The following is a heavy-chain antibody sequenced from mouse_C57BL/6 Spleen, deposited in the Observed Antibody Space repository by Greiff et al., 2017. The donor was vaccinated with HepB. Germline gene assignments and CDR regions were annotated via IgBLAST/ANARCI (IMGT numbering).Heavy chain of an antibody. J-gene: IGHJ4*01. D-gene: IGHD2-2*01. CDR3: ARWGYEKGWLRTAMDY. V-gene: IGHV1-55*01. Sequence: QVQLQQPGAELVKPGASVKMSCKASGYTFTSYWITWVKQRPGQGLEWIGDIYPGSGSTNYNEKFKSKATLTVDTSSSTAYLQLSSLTSEDSAVYYCARWGYEKGWLRTAMDYWGQGTSVTVSS. CDR1: GYTFTSYW. CDR2: IYPGSGST.